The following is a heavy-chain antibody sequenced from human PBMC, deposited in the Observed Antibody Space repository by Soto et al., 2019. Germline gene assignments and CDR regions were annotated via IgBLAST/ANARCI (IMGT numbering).Heavy chain of an antibody. Sequence: HPGGSLRLSCAASGFTFSNYEMNWVRQAPGKGLEWVSYISGSGSTMYYADSVKGRFTISRDNAKNSLYLQMNSLRAEDTAVYYCARVNFDSSGPNFDYWGQGT. CDR2: ISGSGSTM. CDR1: GFTFSNYE. V-gene: IGHV3-48*03. J-gene: IGHJ4*02. D-gene: IGHD6-19*01. CDR3: ARVNFDSSGPNFDY.